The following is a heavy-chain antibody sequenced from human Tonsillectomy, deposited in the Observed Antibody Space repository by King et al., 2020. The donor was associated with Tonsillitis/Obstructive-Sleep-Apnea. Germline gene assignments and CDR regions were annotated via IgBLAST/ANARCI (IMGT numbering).Heavy chain of an antibody. CDR2: MNPNNGAT. CDR1: GYTFTGYY. CDR3: ARGGTVTTPIQFDP. J-gene: IGHJ5*02. D-gene: IGHD4-11*01. V-gene: IGHV1-2*02. Sequence: LQLVQSGVEVKKPGASVKVSCKASGYTFTGYYIHWVRQAPGQGLEWMGWMNPNNGATNYAQKFQGRVTMTRDTSINTAYMELNRLRSDDTAVYYCARGGTVTTPIQFDPWGQGTLVAASS.